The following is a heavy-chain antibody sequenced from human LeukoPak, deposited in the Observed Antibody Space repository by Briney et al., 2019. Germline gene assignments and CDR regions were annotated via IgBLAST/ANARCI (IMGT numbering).Heavy chain of an antibody. J-gene: IGHJ5*02. V-gene: IGHV4-39*01. CDR2: IYYRGST. CDR1: GGSISSSPYY. CDR3: ARHYLSDGILSTFDP. Sequence: SETLSLACTVSGGSISSSPYYWGWIRQPPGKGLEWIGTIYYRGSTYSNPSLNSRVTISLDTSKNQFSLRLRSVTAADTALYYCARHYLSDGILSTFDPWGQGTLVTVSS. D-gene: IGHD2-2*01.